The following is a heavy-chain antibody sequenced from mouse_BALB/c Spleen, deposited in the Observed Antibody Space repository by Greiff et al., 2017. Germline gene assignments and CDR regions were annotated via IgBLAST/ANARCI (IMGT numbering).Heavy chain of an antibody. CDR1: GFSLTSYG. CDR2: IWGDGGT. Sequence: VQLQQSGPGLVAPSPSLSITCTVSGFSLTSYGVSWVRQPPGQGLEWLGVIWGDGGTNYHSALISRLSISKDNSKSQVFLKLNSLQTDDTATYYCARSTSHYAMDYWGQGTSVTVSS. V-gene: IGHV2-3*01. D-gene: IGHD3-1*01. J-gene: IGHJ4*01. CDR3: ARSTSHYAMDY.